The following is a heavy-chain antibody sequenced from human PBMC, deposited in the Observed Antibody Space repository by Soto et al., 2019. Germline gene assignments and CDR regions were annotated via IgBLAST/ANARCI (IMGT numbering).Heavy chain of an antibody. J-gene: IGHJ6*02. CDR2: IYYSGST. D-gene: IGHD6-19*01. CDR1: CGSISSSSDY. V-gene: IGHV4-39*01. CDR3: ARPLAGTGYYYYYGMDV. Sequence: SETLSLTCTVSCGSISSSSDYWGWIRQPPGKGLEWIGSIYYSGSTYYNPSLKSRVTISVDTSKNQFSLKLSSVTAADTAVYYCARPLAGTGYYYYYGMDVWGQGTTVTVSS.